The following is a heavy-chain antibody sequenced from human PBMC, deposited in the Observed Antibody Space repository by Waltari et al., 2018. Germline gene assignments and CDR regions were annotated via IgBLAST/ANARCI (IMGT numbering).Heavy chain of an antibody. V-gene: IGHV4-61*02. CDR1: GGSISSGSYY. J-gene: IGHJ2*01. Sequence: QVQLQESGPGLVKPSQTLSLTCTVSGGSISSGSYYWSWIRQPAGKGLEWIGRIYTSGSTNYNPSLKSRVTISVDTSKNQFSLKLSSVTAADTAVYYCARSLQFLEWLLPYWYFDLWGRGTLVTVSS. D-gene: IGHD3-3*01. CDR3: ARSLQFLEWLLPYWYFDL. CDR2: IYTSGST.